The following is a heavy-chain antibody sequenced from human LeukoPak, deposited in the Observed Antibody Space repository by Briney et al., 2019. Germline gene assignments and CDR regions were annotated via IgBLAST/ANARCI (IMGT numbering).Heavy chain of an antibody. V-gene: IGHV4-38-2*02. CDR2: IYHSGST. CDR3: AGYHAYGVTTPPLGY. D-gene: IGHD4-17*01. J-gene: IGHJ4*02. CDR1: AYSINSGYH. Sequence: SETLSLTCTVSAYSINSGYHWGWIRQPPGKGLEWIGSIYHSGSTYHNPSLKSRVTISVDTSKNQFSLKLSSVTAADTAVYFCAGYHAYGVTTPPLGYWGQGTLVTVSS.